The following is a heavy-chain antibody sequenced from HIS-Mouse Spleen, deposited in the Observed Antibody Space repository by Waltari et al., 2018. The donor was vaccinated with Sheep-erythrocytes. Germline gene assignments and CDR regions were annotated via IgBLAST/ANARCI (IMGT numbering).Heavy chain of an antibody. CDR1: GGSFSGYY. J-gene: IGHJ3*02. Sequence: QVQLQQWGAGLLKPSETLSLTCAVYGGSFSGYYWSWSRQPPGKGLEWIGEINHSGRTNYNPSLKSRVTISVDTSKNQFSLKLSSVTAADTAVYYCALSVDLAGAFDIWGQGTMVTVSS. D-gene: IGHD6-19*01. CDR3: ALSVDLAGAFDI. V-gene: IGHV4-34*01. CDR2: INHSGRT.